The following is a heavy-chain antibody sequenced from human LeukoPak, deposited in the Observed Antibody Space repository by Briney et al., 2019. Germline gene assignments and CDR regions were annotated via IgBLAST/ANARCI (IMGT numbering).Heavy chain of an antibody. J-gene: IGHJ3*02. V-gene: IGHV4-61*02. CDR1: GGSISSDTCY. Sequence: TSETLSLTCTVSGGSISSDTCYWSWIRQPAGKGLEWIGRMYDSGRTNYNPSLKSRVTISVDTSNNRFSLRLSSVTAADTAVYYCVRERTMVGGADIWGQETKITVSS. CDR3: VRERTMVGGADI. CDR2: MYDSGRT. D-gene: IGHD2-21*01.